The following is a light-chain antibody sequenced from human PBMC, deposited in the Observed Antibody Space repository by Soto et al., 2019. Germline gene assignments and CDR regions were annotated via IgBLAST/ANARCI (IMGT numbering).Light chain of an antibody. CDR2: AAS. CDR3: QQSYSTPYT. V-gene: IGKV1-39*01. CDR1: QSISSY. Sequence: DIQMTQSPSSLSASIGDRVTITCRASQSISSYLNWYQQKPGKAPHLLIYAASSLQSGVPSRFSGSGSETDFTLTISRLQPEDFATYYCQQSYSTPYTFGQGTKLEIK. J-gene: IGKJ2*01.